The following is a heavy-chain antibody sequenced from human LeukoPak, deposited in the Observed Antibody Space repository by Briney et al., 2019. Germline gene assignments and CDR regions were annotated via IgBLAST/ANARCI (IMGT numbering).Heavy chain of an antibody. D-gene: IGHD6-19*01. Sequence: KTSETLSLTCAVSGFSVGSGYFWGWMRQPPGKGLEWIGSVHHSGNTYYNPSLKSRVAASVDTSKNQFSLRLDSVTAADTAIYHCARVKNIAVAADYFDSWGQGTLVTVSS. CDR2: VHHSGNT. CDR1: GFSVGSGYF. CDR3: ARVKNIAVAADYFDS. J-gene: IGHJ4*02. V-gene: IGHV4-38-2*01.